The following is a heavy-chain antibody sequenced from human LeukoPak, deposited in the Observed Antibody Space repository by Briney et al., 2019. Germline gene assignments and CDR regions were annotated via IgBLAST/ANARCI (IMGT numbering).Heavy chain of an antibody. CDR3: ARDLGYCSSTSCYPIALLDY. CDR1: GYRFTDYY. CDR2: INPNGGGT. Sequence: ASVKVSCKASGYRFTDYYVNWVRQAPGQGLEWMGWINPNGGGTNYAQKFQGRVTMTRDTSASTVYMELSSLRSEDTAVYYCARDLGYCSSTSCYPIALLDYWGQGTLVTVSS. D-gene: IGHD2-2*01. V-gene: IGHV1-2*02. J-gene: IGHJ4*02.